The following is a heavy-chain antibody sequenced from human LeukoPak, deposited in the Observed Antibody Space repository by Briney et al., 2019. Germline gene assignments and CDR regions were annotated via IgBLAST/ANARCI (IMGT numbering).Heavy chain of an antibody. J-gene: IGHJ5*02. CDR3: ARGRYIVVVPAAIRYPYNWFDP. V-gene: IGHV1-2*02. D-gene: IGHD2-2*02. Sequence: ASVSVSCKASGYTFTGYYMHWVRPAPGQGLEWMGWINPNSGGTNYAQKFQGRVTMTRDTSISTAYMELSRLRSDDTAVYYCARGRYIVVVPAAIRYPYNWFDPWGQGTLVTVSS. CDR1: GYTFTGYY. CDR2: INPNSGGT.